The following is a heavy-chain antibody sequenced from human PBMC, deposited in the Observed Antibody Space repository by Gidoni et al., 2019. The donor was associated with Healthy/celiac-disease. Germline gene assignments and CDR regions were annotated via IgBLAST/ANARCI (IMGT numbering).Heavy chain of an antibody. CDR3: ANSDYGDYGSAFDI. Sequence: QLQLQESGPGLVKPSETLSLTCTVSGGSIRSSSYYWGWILQPPGKGLEWIGSIYYSGSTYYNPSLKSRVTISVDTSKNQFSLKLSSVTAADTAVYYCANSDYGDYGSAFDIWGQGTMVTVSS. CDR2: IYYSGST. D-gene: IGHD4-17*01. CDR1: GGSIRSSSYY. J-gene: IGHJ3*02. V-gene: IGHV4-39*01.